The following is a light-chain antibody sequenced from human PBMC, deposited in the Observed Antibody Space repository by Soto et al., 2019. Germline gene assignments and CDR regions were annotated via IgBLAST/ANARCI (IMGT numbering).Light chain of an antibody. V-gene: IGKV3-20*01. J-gene: IGKJ1*01. Sequence: DIVLKQSPGTLSLYPGERATLSCRASQSVTSNYLAWYQQKPGQAPRLLIYGASRRATGIPDRFSGSGSGTDFTLTISRLEPEDFAVYYCQHYVSSPWTFGQGTKV. CDR2: GAS. CDR1: QSVTSNY. CDR3: QHYVSSPWT.